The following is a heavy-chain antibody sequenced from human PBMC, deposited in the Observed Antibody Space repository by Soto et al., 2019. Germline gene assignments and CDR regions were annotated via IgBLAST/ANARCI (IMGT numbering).Heavy chain of an antibody. CDR2: IYPGDSDT. Sequence: PGESLKISCKGSGYSFTSYWIGWVRQMPGKGLEWMGIIYPGDSDTRYSPSFQGQVTISADKSISTAYLQWSSLKASDTAMYYCGSNGFYYYYGMDVWGKGTTVTVSS. V-gene: IGHV5-51*01. CDR1: GYSFTSYW. CDR3: GSNGFYYYYGMDV. J-gene: IGHJ6*04.